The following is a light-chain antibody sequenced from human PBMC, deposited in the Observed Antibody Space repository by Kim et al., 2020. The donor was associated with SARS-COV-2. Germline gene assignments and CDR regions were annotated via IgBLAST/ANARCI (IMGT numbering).Light chain of an antibody. CDR3: ETWDSYTRV. J-gene: IGLJ3*02. CDR1: SGHTSYI. Sequence: SVKLTCTLSSGHTSYIIAWHQQQPGKAPRYLMKLEGSGSYNKGSGVPDRFSGSSSGADRYLTISNLQSEDEADYYCETWDSYTRVFGGGTKLTVL. CDR2: LEGSGSY. V-gene: IGLV4-60*03.